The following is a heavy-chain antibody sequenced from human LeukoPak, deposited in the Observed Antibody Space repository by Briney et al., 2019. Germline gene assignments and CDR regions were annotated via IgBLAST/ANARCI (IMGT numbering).Heavy chain of an antibody. J-gene: IGHJ4*02. CDR2: IIPIFGTA. V-gene: IGHV1-69*13. Sequence: GASVKVSCKASGGTFSSYAISWVRQAPGQGLEWMGGIIPIFGTATYAQKFQGRVTITADESTSTAYMELSSLRSEDTAVYYCAREEYSSSSQHYWGQGTLVTVSS. CDR3: AREEYSSSSQHY. D-gene: IGHD6-6*01. CDR1: GGTFSSYA.